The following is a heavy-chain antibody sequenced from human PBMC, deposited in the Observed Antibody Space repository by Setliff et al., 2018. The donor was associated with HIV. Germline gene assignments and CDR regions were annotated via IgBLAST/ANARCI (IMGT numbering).Heavy chain of an antibody. V-gene: IGHV3-48*01. CDR3: ARGVVVAAHNWFDP. CDR1: GFTFSYYS. Sequence: AGGSLRLSCAASGFTFSYYSMNWVRQAPGKGLEWVSYISSSSDTIYYADSVKGRFTISRDNAKNSLYLQMNSLRAEDTAIYYCARGVVVAAHNWFDPWGQGTLVTV. J-gene: IGHJ5*02. D-gene: IGHD2-15*01. CDR2: ISSSSDTI.